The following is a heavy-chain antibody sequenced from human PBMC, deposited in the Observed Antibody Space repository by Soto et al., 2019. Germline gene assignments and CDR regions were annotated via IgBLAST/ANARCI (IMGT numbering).Heavy chain of an antibody. CDR2: IWYDGSNK. J-gene: IGHJ6*03. CDR3: ARGSPYYYYYYMDV. V-gene: IGHV3-33*01. CDR1: GFTFSSYG. Sequence: GGSLRLSCAASGFTFSSYGMHWVRQAPGKGLEWVAVIWYDGSNKYYADSVKGRFTISRDNSKNTLYLQMNSLRAEDTAVYYCARGSPYYYYYYMDVWGKGTTVTVSS.